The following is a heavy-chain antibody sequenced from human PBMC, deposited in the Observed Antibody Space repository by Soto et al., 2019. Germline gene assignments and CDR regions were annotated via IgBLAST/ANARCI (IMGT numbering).Heavy chain of an antibody. J-gene: IGHJ4*02. D-gene: IGHD5-18*01. CDR2: IYYSGST. CDR3: ARDRGDGYNAFDY. Sequence: SETLSLTCTVSCGSIRSYYWSCIRQPPGKGLEWIGYIYYSGSTNYNPSLKSRVTISVDTSKKQFSLKLSSVTAADTAVYYCARDRGDGYNAFDYRSQGNRVTVSS. V-gene: IGHV4-59*01. CDR1: CGSIRSYY.